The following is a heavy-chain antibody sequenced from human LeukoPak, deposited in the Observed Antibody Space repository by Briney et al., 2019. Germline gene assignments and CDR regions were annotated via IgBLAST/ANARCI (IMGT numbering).Heavy chain of an antibody. J-gene: IGHJ4*02. CDR3: AKGGATPY. CDR2: IKQDGSEK. Sequence: GGSLRLSCAASGFTFSNYWMTWVRQAPGKGLEWVANIKQDGSEKFYLDSVKGRFTVSRDNAKNSLHLQMNSLRAEDTAVYYCAKGGATPYWGQGTLVTVSS. CDR1: GFTFSNYW. V-gene: IGHV3-7*03. D-gene: IGHD1-26*01.